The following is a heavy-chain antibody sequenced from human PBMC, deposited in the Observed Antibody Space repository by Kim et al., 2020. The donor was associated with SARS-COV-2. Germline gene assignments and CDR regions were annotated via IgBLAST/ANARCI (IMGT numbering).Heavy chain of an antibody. J-gene: IGHJ4*02. D-gene: IGHD3-10*01. CDR2: IRGRGGST. V-gene: IGHV3-23*01. Sequence: GGSLRLSCRTSGFTFSNYAMSWVRQPPGKGLEWVSSIRGRGGSTEYEQSVKGRFTISSDNSKNTLFLQMHSLRAEDTAIFYCAKYASGLFSDYFDSWVQG. CDR1: GFTFSNYA. CDR3: AKYASGLFSDYFDS.